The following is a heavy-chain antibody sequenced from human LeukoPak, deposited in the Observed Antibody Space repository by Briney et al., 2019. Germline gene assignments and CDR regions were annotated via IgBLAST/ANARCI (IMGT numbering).Heavy chain of an antibody. D-gene: IGHD1-26*01. Sequence: SQTLSLTCTVSGASISSGTDYWSWIRQPAGKGLEWIGRIYTSGSTKYNPSLKSRVTISIDTSKNQFSLKLTSVTAADTTVYYCARESLGPPYYFDYWGQGTLATVSS. CDR3: ARESLGPPYYFDY. V-gene: IGHV4-61*02. CDR1: GASISSGTDY. J-gene: IGHJ4*02. CDR2: IYTSGST.